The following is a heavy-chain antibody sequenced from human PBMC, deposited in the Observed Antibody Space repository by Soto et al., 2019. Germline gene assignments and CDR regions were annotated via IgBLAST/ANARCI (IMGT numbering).Heavy chain of an antibody. CDR2: MNPHSGNT. CDR3: ARGTCIDC. V-gene: IGHV1-8*01. Sequence: QVQLVQSGAEVKKPGASVKVSCKASGYTFTTYDINWVRQATGQGLEWMGWMNPHSGNTGSAQKFQGRFTMTRDTSISTSYMELSSLRSEDTAVYYCARGTCIDCWGQGTLVTVSS. CDR1: GYTFTTYD. J-gene: IGHJ4*02.